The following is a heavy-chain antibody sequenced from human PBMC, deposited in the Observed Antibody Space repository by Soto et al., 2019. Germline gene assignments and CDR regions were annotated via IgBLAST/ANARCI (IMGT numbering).Heavy chain of an antibody. CDR1: GGSINSGGYY. CDR3: ARGYRQSGYSCRWVFDY. Sequence: QVQLQESGPGLVKPSQTLSLICTVSGGSINSGGYYWNWIRQHPGKGLEWVGNIFYSGSTYYNPLLRSRVTISADTSENQFSMNLSSVTAADKAVYFCARGYRQSGYSCRWVFDYWRQGTLVNVSS. CDR2: IFYSGST. V-gene: IGHV4-31*03. J-gene: IGHJ4*02. D-gene: IGHD6-13*01.